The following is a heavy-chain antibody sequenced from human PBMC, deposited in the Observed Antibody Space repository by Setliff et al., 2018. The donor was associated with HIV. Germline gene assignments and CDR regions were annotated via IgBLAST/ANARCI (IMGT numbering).Heavy chain of an antibody. Sequence: ASVKVSCKASGYIFSSYTMHWVRQAPGQRLEWMGWINTANYKTKYSQKFQGRVTITRDTSASTAYMELSSLRSEDTAVYYCASYRKAERWLQLGGNFDYWGQGTLVTVSS. V-gene: IGHV1-3*04. J-gene: IGHJ4*02. CDR2: INTANYKT. CDR3: ASYRKAERWLQLGGNFDY. CDR1: GYIFSSYT. D-gene: IGHD5-12*01.